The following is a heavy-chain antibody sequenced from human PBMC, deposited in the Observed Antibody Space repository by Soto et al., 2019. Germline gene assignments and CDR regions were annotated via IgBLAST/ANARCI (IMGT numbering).Heavy chain of an antibody. D-gene: IGHD3-16*01. V-gene: IGHV3-23*01. CDR3: AREYSYACDY. CDR2: ISSSGGST. CDR1: GFTFSRFA. Sequence: EVQLLESGGGLVQPGGSLRLSCAVSGFTFSRFAMSWVRQAPGKGLEWVSVISSSGGSTYYADSVKGRFTISRDNSKNTLYLQMNSLRAEDTAVYYCAREYSYACDYWGQGTLVTVSS. J-gene: IGHJ4*02.